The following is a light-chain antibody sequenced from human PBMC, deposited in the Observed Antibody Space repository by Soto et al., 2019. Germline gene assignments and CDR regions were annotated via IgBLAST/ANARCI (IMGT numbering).Light chain of an antibody. Sequence: DIHMTQSPSSVSASVGDRVTITCRASQGISSWLAWYQQKPGKAPKPLIYTVSSVHSGVPSRFSASGSGTDFPLTISSLQPEDFAAYYCQQANSCPLTFGGGTKVEIK. V-gene: IGKV1-12*01. CDR3: QQANSCPLT. CDR1: QGISSW. J-gene: IGKJ4*01. CDR2: TVS.